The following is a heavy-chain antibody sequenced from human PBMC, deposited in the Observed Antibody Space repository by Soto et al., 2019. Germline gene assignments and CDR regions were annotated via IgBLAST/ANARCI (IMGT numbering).Heavy chain of an antibody. Sequence: QVQLVQSGAEVKKPGSSVKVSCKASGGTFSSYAISWVRQAPGQGLEWMGGIIPIFGTANYAQKFQGRVTITADESTSTAYMELSSLRSEDTAVYYCARGTIVVVTATTAVDGMDVWGQGTTVTVSS. CDR1: GGTFSSYA. J-gene: IGHJ6*02. D-gene: IGHD2-21*02. CDR3: ARGTIVVVTATTAVDGMDV. V-gene: IGHV1-69*12. CDR2: IIPIFGTA.